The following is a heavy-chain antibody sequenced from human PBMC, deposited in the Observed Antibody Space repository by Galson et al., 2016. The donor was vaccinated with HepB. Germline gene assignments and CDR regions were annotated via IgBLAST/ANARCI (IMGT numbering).Heavy chain of an antibody. CDR2: IYWSDDE. V-gene: IGHV2-5*01. J-gene: IGHJ3*02. CDR3: AHTRFMVTDAFDI. CDR1: GFSLSTAGVG. Sequence: PALVKPTQTLTLTCTFSGFSLSTAGVGVGWIRQPPRKALEWLALIYWSDDERYSPSLKKRLTITKDTSKSQVVLTMTNMDPVDTGTDYCAHTRFMVTDAFDIWGQGTVVTVSA. D-gene: IGHD5-18*01.